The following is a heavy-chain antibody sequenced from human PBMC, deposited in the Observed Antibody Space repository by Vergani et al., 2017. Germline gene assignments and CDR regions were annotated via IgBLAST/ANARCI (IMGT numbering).Heavy chain of an antibody. V-gene: IGHV3-23*01. J-gene: IGHJ4*02. CDR3: AKSKVEEYCRGSSCYFDY. CDR1: GFTFSNYA. D-gene: IGHD2-15*01. Sequence: EVQLLESGGDLVQPGGSLRLSCAASGFTFSNYAMNWVRQAPGKGLEWVSGISGSGGKTKYADSVKGRFTISRDNSKNILYLQMSSLRAEDTAVYYCAKSKVEEYCRGSSCYFDYWGQGTLVTVSS. CDR2: ISGSGGKT.